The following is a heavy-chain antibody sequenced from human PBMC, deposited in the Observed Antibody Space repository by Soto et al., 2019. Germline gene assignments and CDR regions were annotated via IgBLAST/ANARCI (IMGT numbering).Heavy chain of an antibody. Sequence: EVQLLESGGGLVQPGESLRLSCVTSGFTFSSYAMSWVRQAPGKGLEWVSAIRGSDSTTYYADSVKGRFTISRDNSRNTLHLQMDSLRVEDTAVYYCAKTLLSTSWYGLHVYGSQGTLVTVSS. CDR1: GFTFSSYA. D-gene: IGHD6-13*01. J-gene: IGHJ4*02. CDR2: IRGSDSTT. V-gene: IGHV3-23*01. CDR3: AKTLLSTSWYGLHVY.